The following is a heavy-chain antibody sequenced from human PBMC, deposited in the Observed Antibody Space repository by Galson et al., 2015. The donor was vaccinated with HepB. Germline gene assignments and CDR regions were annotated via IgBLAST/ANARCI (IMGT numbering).Heavy chain of an antibody. CDR2: MSYDGSNK. J-gene: IGHJ4*02. CDR1: GFTFNMYA. V-gene: IGHV3-30*14. CDR3: ARTGSAMVSPFEF. Sequence: SLRLSCAASGFTFNMYAVHWVRQAPGRGLEWAAQMSYDGSNKHYADSVKGRFTISRDTSKNTLYLQMNRLRPEDTAVYYCARTGSAMVSPFEFWGQGTLVTVSS. D-gene: IGHD5-18*01.